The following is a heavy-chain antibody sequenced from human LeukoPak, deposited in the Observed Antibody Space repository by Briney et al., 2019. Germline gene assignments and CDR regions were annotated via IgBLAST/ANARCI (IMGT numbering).Heavy chain of an antibody. V-gene: IGHV3-64*01. CDR1: GFTFSSYA. D-gene: IGHD5-18*01. Sequence: GGSLRLSCAASGFTFSSYAMHWVRQAPGKGLEYVSAISSNGGSTYYANSVKGRFTISRDNSKNTLYLRMGSLRAEDMAVYYCARDFEGDTAMVIGYWGQGTLVTVSS. CDR2: ISSNGGST. J-gene: IGHJ4*02. CDR3: ARDFEGDTAMVIGY.